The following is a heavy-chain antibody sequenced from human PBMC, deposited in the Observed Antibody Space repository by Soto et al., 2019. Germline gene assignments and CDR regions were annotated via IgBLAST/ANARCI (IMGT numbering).Heavy chain of an antibody. V-gene: IGHV4-34*01. CDR1: GGSFSGYY. J-gene: IGHJ4*02. CDR2: INHSGGT. D-gene: IGHD3-9*01. Sequence: SDTLSLTCAVYGGSFSGYYWSWIRQPPGKGLEWIGEINHSGGTNYNPSLKSRVTISVDTSKNQFSLKLSSVTAADTAVYYCARGLRYFDWPDYWGQGTLVTVSS. CDR3: ARGLRYFDWPDY.